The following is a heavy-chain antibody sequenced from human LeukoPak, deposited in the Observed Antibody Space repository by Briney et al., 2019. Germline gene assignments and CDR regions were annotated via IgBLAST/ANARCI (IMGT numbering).Heavy chain of an antibody. D-gene: IGHD4-23*01. CDR1: GFTFSDHA. Sequence: GRSLRLSCTASGFTFSDHAMNWVRQAPGKGLEWVGFIRSKAYGGTTESAASVKGRFTMSRDDSKSIVYLQMNSLKTEDTAVYYCSRDASGGNSGGVPDYWGQGTLVTVSS. CDR3: SRDASGGNSGGVPDY. J-gene: IGHJ4*02. CDR2: IRSKAYGGTT. V-gene: IGHV3-49*04.